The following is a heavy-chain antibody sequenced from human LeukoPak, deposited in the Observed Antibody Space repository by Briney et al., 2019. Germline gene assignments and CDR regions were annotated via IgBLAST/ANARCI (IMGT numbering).Heavy chain of an antibody. CDR2: IYISGST. J-gene: IGHJ4*02. Sequence: SSETLSLTCTVSGASISSYYWSWIRQPAGKGLEWIGRIYISGSTNYNPSLKSRVTMSVHTSKNQFSLKLSSVTAADTAVYYCARSWQCLPLEYWGEGTLVTVSS. D-gene: IGHD6-19*01. CDR1: GASISSYY. CDR3: ARSWQCLPLEY. V-gene: IGHV4-4*07.